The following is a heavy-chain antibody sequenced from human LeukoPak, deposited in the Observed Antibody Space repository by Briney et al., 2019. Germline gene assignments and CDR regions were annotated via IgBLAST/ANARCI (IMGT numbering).Heavy chain of an antibody. Sequence: GGSLRLSCAASGFSFSAYWMTWVRQAPGKGLEWVATITQDGSQKYYVDFVQGRFTISRDNAEKSLFLQVSSLRADDTAVYYCATEDWFRFDSWGQGTLLTVSS. J-gene: IGHJ4*02. D-gene: IGHD3-10*01. CDR1: GFSFSAYW. CDR3: ATEDWFRFDS. CDR2: ITQDGSQK. V-gene: IGHV3-7*05.